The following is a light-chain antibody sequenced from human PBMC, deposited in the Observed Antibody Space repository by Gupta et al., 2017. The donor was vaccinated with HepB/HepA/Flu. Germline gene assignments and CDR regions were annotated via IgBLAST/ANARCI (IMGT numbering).Light chain of an antibody. CDR3: SSYTSSDTLV. V-gene: IGLV2-14*01. CDR2: DVS. CDR1: SSDVGTYNF. J-gene: IGLJ2*01. Sequence: QSALTQPASVSGSPGQSITISCAGTSSDVGTYNFVSWYQQHPGKAPKLMIYDVSKRPSGVSNRFSGSKSGNTASLTTSGLQEEDEADYYSSSYTSSDTLVFGGGTKLTVL.